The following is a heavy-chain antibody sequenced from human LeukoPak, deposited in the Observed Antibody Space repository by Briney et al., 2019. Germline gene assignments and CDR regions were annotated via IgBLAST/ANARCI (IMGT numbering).Heavy chain of an antibody. CDR2: IYYSGSN. CDR1: GGSFSGYY. Sequence: SETLSLTCAAYGGSFSGYYWSWIRQPPGKGLEWIGYIYYSGSNNYNPSLKSRVTISVDTSKNQFSLKLSSVTTADTAVYYCAKDVRYYGMDVWGQGTTVTVSS. J-gene: IGHJ6*02. V-gene: IGHV4-59*01. CDR3: AKDVRYYGMDV.